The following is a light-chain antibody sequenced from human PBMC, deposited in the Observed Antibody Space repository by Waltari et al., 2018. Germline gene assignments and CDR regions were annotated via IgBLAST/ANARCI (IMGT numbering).Light chain of an antibody. Sequence: DIQMTQFPSSVSASVGDSVTMTCRASEDISKWLAWYQQRPGQPPKLLIYTASTLQTGVPSRFAGSGSGTDFTLTIDNLQPEDFATYYCQQGNSFPRTFGQGTKVEVK. CDR3: QQGNSFPRT. CDR1: EDISKW. J-gene: IGKJ1*01. V-gene: IGKV1-12*01. CDR2: TAS.